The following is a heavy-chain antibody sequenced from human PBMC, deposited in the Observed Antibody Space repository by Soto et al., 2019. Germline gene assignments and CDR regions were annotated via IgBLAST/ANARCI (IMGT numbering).Heavy chain of an antibody. CDR1: GDSVSSNSAA. CDR2: TYYRSKWYN. CDR3: ARERGVLSEAFDI. D-gene: IGHD3-10*01. V-gene: IGHV6-1*01. Sequence: RTLSLTCAIPGDSVSSNSAAWNWLRQSPSRGLEWLGRTYYRSKWYNDYVVSVKSRITINPDTSKNQFSLQLNSVVPEDTAVYYCARERGVLSEAFDIWGQGTVVTVSS. J-gene: IGHJ3*02.